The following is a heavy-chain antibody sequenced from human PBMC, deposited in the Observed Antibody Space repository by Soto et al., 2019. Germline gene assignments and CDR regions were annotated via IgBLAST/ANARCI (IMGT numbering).Heavy chain of an antibody. CDR2: IYYSGST. Sequence: SETLSLTCTVSGGSISSGGYYWSWIRQHPGKGLEWIGYIYYSGSTYYNPSLKSRVTISVDTSKNQFSLKLSSVTAADTAVYYCARGVSGSYYYYYYMDVWGKGTTVTVS. CDR1: GGSISSGGYY. CDR3: ARGVSGSYYYYYYMDV. J-gene: IGHJ6*03. D-gene: IGHD6-25*01. V-gene: IGHV4-31*03.